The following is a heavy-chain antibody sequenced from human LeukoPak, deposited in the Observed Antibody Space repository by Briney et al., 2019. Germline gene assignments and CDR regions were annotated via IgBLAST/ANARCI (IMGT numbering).Heavy chain of an antibody. J-gene: IGHJ4*02. D-gene: IGHD4-11*01. CDR2: ISSNNNYI. CDR3: ARGKDYSNSDF. CDR1: GFTFSSYA. Sequence: PGGSLRLSCAASGFTFSSYAMSWVRQAPGKGLEWVSFISSNNNYIYYADSVKGRFTISRDNAKNSLYLQMNSLRVEDTAVYYCARGKDYSNSDFWGQGTLVTVSS. V-gene: IGHV3-21*06.